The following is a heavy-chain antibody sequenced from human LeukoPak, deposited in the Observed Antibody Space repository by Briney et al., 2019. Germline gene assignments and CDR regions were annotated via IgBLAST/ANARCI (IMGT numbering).Heavy chain of an antibody. V-gene: IGHV3-23*01. CDR3: ATASIAARHDY. CDR2: ISGSGGST. CDR1: GFTFSSYA. Sequence: GGSLRLSCAASGFTFSSYAMSWVRQAPGKGLEWVSAISGSGGSTYYADSVKGRFTISRDNSKNTLYLQMNSLRAEDTAVYYYATASIAARHDYWGQGTLVTVSS. J-gene: IGHJ4*02. D-gene: IGHD6-6*01.